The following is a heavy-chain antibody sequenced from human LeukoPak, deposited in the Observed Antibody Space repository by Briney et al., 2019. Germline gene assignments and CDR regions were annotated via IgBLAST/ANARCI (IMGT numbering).Heavy chain of an antibody. CDR2: ISSSGSTI. V-gene: IGHV3-11*01. D-gene: IGHD3-22*01. CDR1: GFTFSDYY. J-gene: IGHJ4*02. CDR3: AREGGYYYDSSGYDY. Sequence: GGSLRLSCVASGFTFSDYYMSWIRQAPGKGLEWVSYISSSGSTINYADSVKGRFTIFRDNAKNSLDLQMNSLRAEDTAVYYCAREGGYYYDSSGYDYWGQGTLVTVSS.